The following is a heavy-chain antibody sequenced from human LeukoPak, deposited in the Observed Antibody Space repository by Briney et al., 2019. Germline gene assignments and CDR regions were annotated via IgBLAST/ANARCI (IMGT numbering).Heavy chain of an antibody. D-gene: IGHD5-18*01. V-gene: IGHV4-39*01. CDR2: IFYTGAA. CDR1: GGSITTTSFF. Sequence: SETLSLTCTVSGGSITTTSFFWGWVRQPPGKGLNWIGNIFYTGAAYYNPSLKSRVTMSVDTSKNQFSLKLTSVTAADTAVYYCARRPVRQLWFRGAFDYWGQGTLVTVSS. CDR3: ARRPVRQLWFRGAFDY. J-gene: IGHJ4*02.